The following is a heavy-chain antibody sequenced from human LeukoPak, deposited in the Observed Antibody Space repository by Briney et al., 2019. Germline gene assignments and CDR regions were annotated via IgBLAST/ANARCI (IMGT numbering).Heavy chain of an antibody. CDR2: INPNSGNT. J-gene: IGHJ6*04. D-gene: IGHD6-13*01. CDR1: GYTFPYYD. CDR3: ATNSSTWLSDMDV. Sequence: ASVHVSCKGSGYTFPYYDINWLRQATGQGLAWMGWINPNSGNTGYAQKFQGRVTMTRNTSISTAYMELSSLRSEDTAVYYCATNSSTWLSDMDVWGKGTTVTVSS. V-gene: IGHV1-8*01.